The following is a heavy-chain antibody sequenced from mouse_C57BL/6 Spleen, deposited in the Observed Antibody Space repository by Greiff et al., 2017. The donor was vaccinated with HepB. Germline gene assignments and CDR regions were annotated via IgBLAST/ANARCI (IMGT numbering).Heavy chain of an antibody. J-gene: IGHJ2*01. V-gene: IGHV1-18*01. D-gene: IGHD1-1*01. Sequence: EVQLQQSGPELVKPGASVKIPCKASGYTFTDYNMDWVKQSHGKSLEWIGDINPNNGGTIYNQKFKGKATLTVDKSSSTAYMELRSLTSEDTAVYYCARRIYYYGSIYFDYWGQGTTLTVSS. CDR1: GYTFTDYN. CDR2: INPNNGGT. CDR3: ARRIYYYGSIYFDY.